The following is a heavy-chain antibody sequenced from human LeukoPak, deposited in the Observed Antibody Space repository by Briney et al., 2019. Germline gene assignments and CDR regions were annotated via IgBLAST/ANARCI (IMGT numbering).Heavy chain of an antibody. D-gene: IGHD3-10*01. CDR1: GFTFSSYE. Sequence: GVSLRRSCAASGFTFSSYEMNWIRQAPGKGLELVANINQVASEKNYVDSVKGRFTISRDNAKNSLYLQMNSVRAEDTAMYYCVRDGGYYGPDSWGQGALVRVSS. CDR3: VRDGGYYGPDS. V-gene: IGHV3-7*04. CDR2: INQVASEK. J-gene: IGHJ4*02.